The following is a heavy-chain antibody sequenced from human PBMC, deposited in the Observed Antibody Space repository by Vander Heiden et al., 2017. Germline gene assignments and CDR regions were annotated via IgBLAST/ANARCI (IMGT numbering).Heavy chain of an antibody. V-gene: IGHV3-7*03. Sequence: EVQLVESGGGLVQPGGSLRLSCAASRFTFSSYWMGWVRQAPGKGLEWVANIKQDGSEKYYVDSVKGRFTISRDNAKNSLYLQMNGLRVEDTGVYYCARHQGAVRFDYWGQGTLVTVSS. CDR3: ARHQGAVRFDY. CDR1: RFTFSSYW. J-gene: IGHJ4*02. CDR2: IKQDGSEK.